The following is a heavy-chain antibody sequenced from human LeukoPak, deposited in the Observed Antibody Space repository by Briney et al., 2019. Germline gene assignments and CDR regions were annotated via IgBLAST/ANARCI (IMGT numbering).Heavy chain of an antibody. V-gene: IGHV4-31*03. CDR1: GGSISSGGYY. D-gene: IGHD3-22*01. Sequence: SETLSLTCTVSGGSISSGGYYWSWIRQHPGKGLERIGYIYYSGSTYYNPSLKSRVTISVDTSKNQFSLKLSSVTAADTAVYYCARGFDYYDSSGYYYMDVWGKGTTVTVSS. CDR2: IYYSGST. J-gene: IGHJ6*03. CDR3: ARGFDYYDSSGYYYMDV.